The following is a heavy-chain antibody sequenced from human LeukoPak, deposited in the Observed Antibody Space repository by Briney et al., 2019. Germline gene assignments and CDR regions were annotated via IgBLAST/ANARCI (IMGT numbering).Heavy chain of an antibody. CDR3: ARATYSGSYYFDY. CDR1: GFTFSSYG. V-gene: IGHV3-33*01. Sequence: GGPLRLSCAASGFTFSSYGMHWVRQAPGKGLEWVAVIWYDGSNKYYADSVKGRSTISRDNSKNTPYLQMNSLRAEDTAVYYCARATYSGSYYFDYWGQGTLVTVSS. CDR2: IWYDGSNK. J-gene: IGHJ4*02. D-gene: IGHD1-26*01.